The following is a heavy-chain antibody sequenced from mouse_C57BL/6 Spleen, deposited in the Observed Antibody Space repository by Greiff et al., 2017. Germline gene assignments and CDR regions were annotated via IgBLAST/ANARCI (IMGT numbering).Heavy chain of an antibody. CDR2: IWTGGGT. Sequence: VQVVESGPGLVAPSQSLSITCTVSGFSLTSYAISWVRQPPGKGLEWLGVIWTGGGTNYNSALKSRLSISKDNSKSQVFLKMNSLQTDDTARYYCAREDATVVDAMDYWGQGTSVTVSS. CDR3: AREDATVVDAMDY. J-gene: IGHJ4*01. CDR1: GFSLTSYA. V-gene: IGHV2-9-1*01. D-gene: IGHD1-1*01.